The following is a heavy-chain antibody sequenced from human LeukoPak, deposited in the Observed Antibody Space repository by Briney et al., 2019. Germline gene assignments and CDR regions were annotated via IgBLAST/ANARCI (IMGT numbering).Heavy chain of an antibody. D-gene: IGHD6-19*01. Sequence: GGSLRLSCAASGFTFSDYNMNWVRQAPGKGLEWVSYITNGGSTIHHADSVKGRFTISRENAKNSLYLQMNSLTAGDTAVYYCARGGIQVSGIDEIDYWGQGTLVTVSS. J-gene: IGHJ4*02. V-gene: IGHV3-48*01. CDR2: ITNGGSTI. CDR3: ARGGIQVSGIDEIDY. CDR1: GFTFSDYN.